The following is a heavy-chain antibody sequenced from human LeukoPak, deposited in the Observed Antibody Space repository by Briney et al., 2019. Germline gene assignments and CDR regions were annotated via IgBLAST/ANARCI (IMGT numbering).Heavy chain of an antibody. CDR1: GFIFSDHY. CDR3: ARDTFGGVIAEYYFDY. J-gene: IGHJ4*02. V-gene: IGHV3-21*01. Sequence: KTGGSLRLSCAASGFIFSDHYMNWVRQAPGKGLEWVSSISSSSSYIYYADSVKGRFTISRDNAKNSLYLQMNSLRAEDTAVYYCARDTFGGVIAEYYFDYWGQGTLVTVSS. D-gene: IGHD3-16*02. CDR2: ISSSSSYI.